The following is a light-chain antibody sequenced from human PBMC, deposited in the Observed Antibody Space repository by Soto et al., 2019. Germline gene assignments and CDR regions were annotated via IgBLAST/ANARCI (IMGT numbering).Light chain of an antibody. CDR1: SSDVGSYKY. V-gene: IGLV2-14*01. CDR2: EVS. CDR3: SSYTTSGTLYV. J-gene: IGLJ1*01. Sequence: QAVVTQPASVSGSPGQSITISCTGTSSDVGSYKYVSWYQQHPGKAPKLMIYEVSNRPSGVSDRFSGSKSDNTASLTISGLQAEDEADYYCSSYTTSGTLYVFGTGTKLTVL.